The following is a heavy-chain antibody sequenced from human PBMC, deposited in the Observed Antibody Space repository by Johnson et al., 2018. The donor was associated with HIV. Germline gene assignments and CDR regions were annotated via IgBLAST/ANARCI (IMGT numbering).Heavy chain of an antibody. CDR1: GFSVSSNY. CDR2: IFSGGST. D-gene: IGHD5-24*01. Sequence: VQLVESGGGLVQPGGSLRLSCAASGFSVSSNYMSWVRQAPGKGLEWGSVIFSGGSTYYADSVKGRFTISRDNSKNTLHLQMNSLRVEDTAVYYCARACRDGYTCDAFDIWGQGTMVTVSS. J-gene: IGHJ3*02. CDR3: ARACRDGYTCDAFDI. V-gene: IGHV3-66*01.